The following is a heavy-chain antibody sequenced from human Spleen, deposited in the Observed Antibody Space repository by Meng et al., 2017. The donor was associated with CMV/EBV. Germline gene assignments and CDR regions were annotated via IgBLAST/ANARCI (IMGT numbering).Heavy chain of an antibody. V-gene: IGHV1-2*02. CDR1: GYTFTDHH. Sequence: ASVKVSCKASGYTFTDHHVHWVRQAPGQGLEWMGWISPNSDGRDYARKFRDRVTMARDTSITTVYMEVSRLRSDDTAVYYCARLSELGADFEYWGQGTLVTVSS. CDR3: ARLSELGADFEY. J-gene: IGHJ4*02. CDR2: ISPNSDGR. D-gene: IGHD3-10*01.